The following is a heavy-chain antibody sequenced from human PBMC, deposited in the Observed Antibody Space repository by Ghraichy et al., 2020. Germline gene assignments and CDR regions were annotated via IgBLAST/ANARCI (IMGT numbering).Heavy chain of an antibody. CDR1: GGSISSGGYY. D-gene: IGHD3-3*01. CDR3: ARVSLRFLEWSLDY. CDR2: IYYSGST. Sequence: SQTLSLTCTVSGGSISSGGYYWSWIRQHPGKGLEWIGYIYYSGSTYYNPSLKSRVTISVDTSKNQFSLKLSSVTAADTAVYYCARVSLRFLEWSLDYWGQGTLVTVSS. J-gene: IGHJ4*02. V-gene: IGHV4-31*03.